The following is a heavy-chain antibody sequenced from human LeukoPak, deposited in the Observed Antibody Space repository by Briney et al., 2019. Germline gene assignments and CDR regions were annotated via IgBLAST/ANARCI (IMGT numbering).Heavy chain of an antibody. Sequence: SQTLSLTCAISGDSFSSDSAAWDWIRQSPSRGLEGLGRTYYRSKWYNDYAVSVKSRITINPDASKNQFSLQLNSVTPEDTAVYYCARLTLNYFDYWGQGTLVTVSS. CDR1: GDSFSSDSAA. CDR3: ARLTLNYFDY. J-gene: IGHJ4*02. D-gene: IGHD1-14*01. V-gene: IGHV6-1*01. CDR2: TYYRSKWYN.